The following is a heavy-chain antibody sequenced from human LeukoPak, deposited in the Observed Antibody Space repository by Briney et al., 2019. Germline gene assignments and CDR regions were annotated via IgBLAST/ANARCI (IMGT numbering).Heavy chain of an antibody. V-gene: IGHV3-30*18. J-gene: IGHJ4*02. CDR1: GFTFSSYG. CDR2: ISYDGSNK. CDR3: AKSLVAVAGVIDY. Sequence: GGSLRLSCAASGFTFSSYGMHWVRQAPGKGLEWVAVISYDGSNKYYADSVKGRFTISRDNSKNTLYLQMNSLRAEDTDVYYCAKSLVAVAGVIDYWGQGTLVTVSS. D-gene: IGHD6-19*01.